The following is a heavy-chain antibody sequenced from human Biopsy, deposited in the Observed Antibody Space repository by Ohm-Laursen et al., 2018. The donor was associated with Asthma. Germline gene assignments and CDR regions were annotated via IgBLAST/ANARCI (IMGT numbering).Heavy chain of an antibody. J-gene: IGHJ6*02. CDR2: INPNSGNT. D-gene: IGHD3-10*01. Sequence: SVKVSCKASGYTFNAYYIHWVRQAPGQEFEWMGRINPNSGNTHYAHKFQGRVTMARDTSISTVYMELTRLRSDDTAVYYCARAPQPQNYGSGNAQYGLDVWGQGTTVTVSS. CDR1: GYTFNAYY. V-gene: IGHV1-2*06. CDR3: ARAPQPQNYGSGNAQYGLDV.